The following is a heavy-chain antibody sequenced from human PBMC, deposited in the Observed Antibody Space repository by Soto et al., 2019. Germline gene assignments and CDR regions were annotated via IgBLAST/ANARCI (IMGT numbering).Heavy chain of an antibody. Sequence: PSETLSLTCSVSGSSVSHKTYYWSWIRQPPWNRLEWIGYVYYSVTTNNNPTLKRRVTITVDLSKNPFSLRLSSVTTEDTALYYCARTTAVPNTLRSRYFFDYWGQGTLVTVSS. J-gene: IGHJ4*02. CDR3: ARTTAVPNTLRSRYFFDY. D-gene: IGHD4-17*01. CDR1: GSSVSHKTYY. V-gene: IGHV4-61*01. CDR2: VYYSVTT.